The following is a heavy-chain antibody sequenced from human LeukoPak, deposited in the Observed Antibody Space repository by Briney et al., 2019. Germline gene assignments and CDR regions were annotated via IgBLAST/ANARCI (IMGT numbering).Heavy chain of an antibody. J-gene: IGHJ4*02. Sequence: ASVKVSCKASGYPFTGYYRHWVRQAPGQGLEWMGWINPNSGDTNYAQKFQGRVTMTRDTSISTAYMELYRLRSDDTAVYYCARPSMERYFDWLPDYWGQGTLVTVS. CDR3: ARPSMERYFDWLPDY. CDR1: GYPFTGYY. D-gene: IGHD3-9*01. V-gene: IGHV1-2*02. CDR2: INPNSGDT.